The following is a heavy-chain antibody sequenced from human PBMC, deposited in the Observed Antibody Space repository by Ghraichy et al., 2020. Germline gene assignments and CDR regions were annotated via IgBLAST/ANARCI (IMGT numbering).Heavy chain of an antibody. CDR2: VKSKNFGGTT. V-gene: IGHV3-49*03. D-gene: IGHD6-25*01. J-gene: IGHJ3*01. Sequence: GGSLRLSCAASGFTFGAFAMSWFRQAPGKGLEWVGFVKSKNFGGTTSYAASVRDRFTISRDDSTSIVYLEMNSLRTGDTAVYYCTRGGAADVWGRGTKVTVSS. CDR3: TRGGAADV. CDR1: GFTFGAFA.